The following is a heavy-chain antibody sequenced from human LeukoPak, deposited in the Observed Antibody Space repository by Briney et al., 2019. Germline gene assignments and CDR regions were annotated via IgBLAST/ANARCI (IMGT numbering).Heavy chain of an antibody. Sequence: KPSETLSLTCTVSGGSISSYYWSWIRQAPGKGLEWIGYIYYSGSTNYNPSLKSRVTISVDTSKNQFSLKLSSVTAADTAVYYCAREGASYYDSSGPFDYWGQGTLVTVSS. CDR3: AREGASYYDSSGPFDY. V-gene: IGHV4-59*01. J-gene: IGHJ4*02. D-gene: IGHD3-22*01. CDR2: IYYSGST. CDR1: GGSISSYY.